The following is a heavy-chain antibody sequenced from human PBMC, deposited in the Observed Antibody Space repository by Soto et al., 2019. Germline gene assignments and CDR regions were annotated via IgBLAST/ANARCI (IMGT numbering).Heavy chain of an antibody. Sequence: GGSLRLSCAASGFTFSSYAMSWVRQAPGKGLEWVSAISGSGGSTYYAESVKGRFTIARDNSKNTLYLQMNSLRAADTAVYYCAKEQGSRYCSSTSCYDYYYYGMDVWGQGTTVTVSS. V-gene: IGHV3-23*01. D-gene: IGHD2-2*01. J-gene: IGHJ6*02. CDR2: ISGSGGST. CDR3: AKEQGSRYCSSTSCYDYYYYGMDV. CDR1: GFTFSSYA.